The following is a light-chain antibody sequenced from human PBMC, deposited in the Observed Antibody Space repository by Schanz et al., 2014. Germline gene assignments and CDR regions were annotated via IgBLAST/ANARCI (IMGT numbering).Light chain of an antibody. CDR2: DVS. V-gene: IGLV2-14*03. CDR3: CSYAGTPFYV. J-gene: IGLJ1*01. Sequence: QSVLTQPASVSGSPGQSITISCTGTSSDVGGYNYVSWYQHHPGKAPKVMIYDVSYRLSGVSNRFSGSKSGNTASLTISGLQAEDEADYYCCSYAGTPFYVFGTGTKLTVL. CDR1: SSDVGGYNY.